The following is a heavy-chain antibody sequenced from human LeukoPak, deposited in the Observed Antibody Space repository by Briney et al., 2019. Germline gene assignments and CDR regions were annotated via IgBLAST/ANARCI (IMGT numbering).Heavy chain of an antibody. CDR1: GGSISSYY. D-gene: IGHD3-9*01. CDR3: ARTRELRYFDWSFDY. CDR2: ISYSGST. V-gene: IGHV4-59*01. J-gene: IGHJ4*02. Sequence: SETLSLTCTVSGGSISSYYWSWIRQPPVKGLEWIGYISYSGSTNYNPSLKSRVTISVDTSKNHFSLKLSSVTAADKAVYYCARTRELRYFDWSFDYWGQGTMVTVSS.